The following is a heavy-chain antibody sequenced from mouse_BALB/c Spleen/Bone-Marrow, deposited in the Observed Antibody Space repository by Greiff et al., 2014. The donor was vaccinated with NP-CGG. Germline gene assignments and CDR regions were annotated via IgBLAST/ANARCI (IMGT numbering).Heavy chain of an antibody. V-gene: IGHV3-2*02. CDR2: ISCSGST. Sequence: VQLQQSGPGLVKPSQSLSLTCTVTGYSITSDYAWNWIRQFPGNKLEWMGYISCSGSTSYNPSLKSRISITRDTSKNQFFLQLNSVTTEDTATYYCARYYGSSYYAMDYWGQGTSVTVSS. D-gene: IGHD1-1*01. J-gene: IGHJ4*01. CDR3: ARYYGSSYYAMDY. CDR1: GYSITSDYA.